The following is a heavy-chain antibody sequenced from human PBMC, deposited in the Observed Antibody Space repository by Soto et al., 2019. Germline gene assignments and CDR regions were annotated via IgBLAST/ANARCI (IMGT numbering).Heavy chain of an antibody. CDR2: IIPIFGTA. V-gene: IGHV1-69*01. D-gene: IGHD3-10*01. J-gene: IGHJ6*02. CDR1: GGTFSSYA. CDR3: ARGGLLWFGESTFGMDV. Sequence: QVQLVQSGAEVKKPGSSVKVSCKASGGTFSSYAISWVRQAPGQGLEWMGGIIPIFGTANYAQKFQGRVTITADESTSTAYMELSSLRSEDTAVYYCARGGLLWFGESTFGMDVWGQGTTVTVSS.